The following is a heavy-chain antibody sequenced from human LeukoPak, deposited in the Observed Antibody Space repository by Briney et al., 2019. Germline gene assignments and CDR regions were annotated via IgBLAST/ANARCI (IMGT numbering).Heavy chain of an antibody. D-gene: IGHD3-10*01. V-gene: IGHV3-23*01. Sequence: PGGSLRLSCAASGFTFSSYAMSWVRQAPGKGLEWVSAISGSGGSTYYADSVKGRFTISKDNSKNTLYLQMNSLRAEDTAVYYCAAEYYYGSGSFPYWYFDLWGRGTLVTVSS. CDR3: AAEYYYGSGSFPYWYFDL. J-gene: IGHJ2*01. CDR2: ISGSGGST. CDR1: GFTFSSYA.